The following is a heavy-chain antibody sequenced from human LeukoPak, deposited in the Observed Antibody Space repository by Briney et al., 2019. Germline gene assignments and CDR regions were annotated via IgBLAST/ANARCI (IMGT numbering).Heavy chain of an antibody. CDR1: GFTFNNFG. D-gene: IGHD4-17*01. Sequence: TGGSLRLSCAASGFTFNNFGIRWVRQAPGKGLEWMAVIWYDGSNKYYADSVKGRFTISRDNSRNTVYLQMNSLRAEDTAVYYCEKDYGDYGHGVDYWGQGTLVTVSS. CDR2: IWYDGSNK. V-gene: IGHV3-33*06. J-gene: IGHJ4*02. CDR3: EKDYGDYGHGVDY.